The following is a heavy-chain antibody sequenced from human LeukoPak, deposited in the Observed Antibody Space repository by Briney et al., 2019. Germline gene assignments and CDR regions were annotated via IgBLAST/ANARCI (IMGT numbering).Heavy chain of an antibody. CDR2: INPNSGGT. CDR3: ASSSYSSSWYPHYYGMDV. J-gene: IGHJ6*02. CDR1: GGTFSRYA. Sequence: GASVKVSCKASGGTFSRYAISWVRQAPGQGLEWMGWINPNSGGTNYAQKFQGWVTMTRDTSISTAYMELSRLRSDDTAVYYCASSSYSSSWYPHYYGMDVWGQGTTVTVSS. D-gene: IGHD6-13*01. V-gene: IGHV1-2*04.